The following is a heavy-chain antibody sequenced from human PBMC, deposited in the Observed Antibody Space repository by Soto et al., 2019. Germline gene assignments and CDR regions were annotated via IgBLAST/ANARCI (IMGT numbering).Heavy chain of an antibody. CDR3: ARFPFDRSSWTNPRYFDY. Sequence: QVQLQQWVAGLLKPAETLSLTCAVYGGSFSGYYWTWIRQPPGKGLEWIGEINQSGCTNYNPSLESRVTMSVDTSKNQFSLRLSSVTAADTAVYYCARFPFDRSSWTNPRYFDYWGQGTLVTVSS. V-gene: IGHV4-34*01. D-gene: IGHD6-13*01. CDR1: GGSFSGYY. CDR2: INQSGCT. J-gene: IGHJ4*02.